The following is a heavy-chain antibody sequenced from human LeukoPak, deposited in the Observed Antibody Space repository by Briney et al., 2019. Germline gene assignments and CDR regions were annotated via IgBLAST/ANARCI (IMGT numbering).Heavy chain of an antibody. CDR1: GGTFSSYA. D-gene: IGHD1-1*01. CDR2: IIPIFGTA. V-gene: IGHV1-69*13. J-gene: IGHJ3*02. Sequence: ASVKVSCKASGGTFSSYAISWVRQAPGQGLEWMGGIIPIFGTANYAQKFQGRVTITADESTSTAYMELSSLRSEDTAVYYCARELDNWNDDRAFDIWGQGTMVTVSS. CDR3: ARELDNWNDDRAFDI.